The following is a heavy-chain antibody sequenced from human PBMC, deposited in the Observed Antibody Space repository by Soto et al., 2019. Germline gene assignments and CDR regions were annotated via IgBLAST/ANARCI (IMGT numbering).Heavy chain of an antibody. J-gene: IGHJ6*02. V-gene: IGHV1-18*04. CDR1: GYTFTSYG. CDR2: INAYTGNT. Sequence: QVQLVQSGAEVKKPGASVKVSCKASGYTFTSYGFIWVRQAPGQGLEWMGWINAYTGNTNYAQKFQGRVTMTTDTSTSTAHMKLWSLISDDPAVYYCARSWVTGKGGMDVWGQGTTVTVSS. CDR3: ARSWVTGKGGMDV. D-gene: IGHD3-16*01.